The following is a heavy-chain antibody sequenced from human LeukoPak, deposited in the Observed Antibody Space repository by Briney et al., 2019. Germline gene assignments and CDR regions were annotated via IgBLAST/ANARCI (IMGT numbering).Heavy chain of an antibody. V-gene: IGHV4-34*01. D-gene: IGHD6-13*01. J-gene: IGHJ4*02. Sequence: PLETLSLTCAVYGGSFSGYYWSWIRQPPGKGLEWIGEINHSGITDYNPSLKSRVTMSLDTSKSHFSLKVSSVTAADTAVYYCARGRSAAGGVYFDYWGQGTLVTVSS. CDR3: ARGRSAAGGVYFDY. CDR1: GGSFSGYY. CDR2: INHSGIT.